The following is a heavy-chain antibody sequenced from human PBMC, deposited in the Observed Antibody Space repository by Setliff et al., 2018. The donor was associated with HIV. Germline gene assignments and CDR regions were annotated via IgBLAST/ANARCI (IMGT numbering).Heavy chain of an antibody. Sequence: SETLSLTCIVSGASISSNSWSWIRQAPGKGLQWIGFIYNSVTTNYNPSLKSRVTISLDTSKNQFSLKLTSVTAADTAVYYCARGGTSSNWFGPWGQGTLVTVSS. CDR2: IYNSVTT. V-gene: IGHV4-59*01. CDR3: ARGGTSSNWFGP. CDR1: GASISSNS. D-gene: IGHD2-2*01. J-gene: IGHJ5*02.